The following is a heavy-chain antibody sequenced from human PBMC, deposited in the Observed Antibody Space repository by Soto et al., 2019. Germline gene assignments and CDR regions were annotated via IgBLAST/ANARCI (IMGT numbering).Heavy chain of an antibody. CDR2: MSHSGGT. CDR1: GGSVSSGSSY. D-gene: IGHD2-21*02. CDR3: ARVERGTATTVVDAFDI. Sequence: QVQLQQWGAGLLKPSETLSLTCAVFGGSVSSGSSYWSWIRQPPGQGLEWIGEMSHSGGTHFNPSLKSRGTISVDTTKNQFSLKVSCVTAADTALYYCARVERGTATTVVDAFDIWGPGTMVTVSS. V-gene: IGHV4-34*01. J-gene: IGHJ3*02.